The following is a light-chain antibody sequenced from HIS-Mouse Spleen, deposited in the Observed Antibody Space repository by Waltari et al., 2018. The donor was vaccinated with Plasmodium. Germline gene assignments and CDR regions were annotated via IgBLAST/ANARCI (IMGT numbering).Light chain of an antibody. CDR3: MIWPSNASGV. Sequence: QPVLPQPPSSSASPGESARLTCTLPSDINVGSSNIYWYQQKQGSPPSYLLYYYSDADKGQGSGFPSRFSGSKDASANTGILLISGLQSEDEADYYCMIWPSNASGVFGGGTKLTVL. J-gene: IGLJ3*02. CDR1: SDINVGSSN. V-gene: IGLV5-37*01. CDR2: YYSDADK.